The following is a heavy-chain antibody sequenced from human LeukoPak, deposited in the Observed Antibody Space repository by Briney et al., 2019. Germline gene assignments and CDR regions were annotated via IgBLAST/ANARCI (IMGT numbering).Heavy chain of an antibody. CDR3: TTDSGQWLVRDY. J-gene: IGHJ4*02. CDR2: IKSKTDGGTT. CDR1: GFTFSSSW. V-gene: IGHV3-15*01. D-gene: IGHD6-19*01. Sequence: GGSLRLSCAASGFTFSSSWMTWVRQAPGKGLEWVGRIKSKTDGGTTDYAAPVKGRFTISRDDSKNTLYLQMNSLKTEDTAVYYCTTDSGQWLVRDYWGQGTLVTVSS.